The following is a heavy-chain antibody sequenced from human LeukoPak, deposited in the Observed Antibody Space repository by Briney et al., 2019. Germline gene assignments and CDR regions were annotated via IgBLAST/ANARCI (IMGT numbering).Heavy chain of an antibody. CDR3: ARGSNYDSSGPDY. Sequence: TGGSLRLSCAASGFTLSRYWMHWVRQAPGKGLVWVSRINSDGSSTNYADSVRGRFTISRDNAKNTLYLQMNSLRAEDTAVYYCARGSNYDSSGPDYSGQGTLVTVSS. J-gene: IGHJ4*02. D-gene: IGHD3-22*01. V-gene: IGHV3-74*01. CDR1: GFTLSRYW. CDR2: INSDGSST.